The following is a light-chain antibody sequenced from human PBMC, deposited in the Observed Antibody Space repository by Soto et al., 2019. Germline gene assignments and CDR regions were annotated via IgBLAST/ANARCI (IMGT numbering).Light chain of an antibody. Sequence: EIVLTQSPATLSLSPGERATLSCRASQSVSIYLAWYQQKPGQPPRLLIYGASSRATGIPARCSGSGSGTEFTLTISSLQSEDFAVYYCQQYNNWPQWTFGQGTKVDIK. CDR1: QSVSIY. CDR2: GAS. J-gene: IGKJ1*01. V-gene: IGKV3D-15*01. CDR3: QQYNNWPQWT.